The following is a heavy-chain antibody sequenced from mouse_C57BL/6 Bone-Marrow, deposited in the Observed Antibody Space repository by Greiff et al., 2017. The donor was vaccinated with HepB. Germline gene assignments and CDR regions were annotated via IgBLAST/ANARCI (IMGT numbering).Heavy chain of an antibody. J-gene: IGHJ2*01. CDR1: GYTFTDYE. CDR3: TSLLYFDY. CDR2: IDPETGGT. V-gene: IGHV1-15*01. D-gene: IGHD1-1*01. Sequence: VKLQESGAELVRPGASVTLSCKASGYTFTDYEMHWVKQTPVHGLEWIGAIDPETGGTAYNQKFKGKAILTAAKSSSTAYMELRSLTSEDSAVYYCTSLLYFDYWGQGTTLTVSS.